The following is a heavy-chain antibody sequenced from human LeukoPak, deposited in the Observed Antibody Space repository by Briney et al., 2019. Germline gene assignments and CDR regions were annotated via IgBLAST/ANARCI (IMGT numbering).Heavy chain of an antibody. V-gene: IGHV3-7*01. D-gene: IGHD1-7*01. CDR1: GFTFSDYW. CDR3: AYNNWNSEAY. CDR2: IKPDGSEK. Sequence: GGSLRLSCAASGFTFSDYWMTWVRQAPGKGLEWVANIKPDGSEKYYVDSVKGRFTISRDNAKNSLYLQMNSLRAEDTAVYYCAYNNWNSEAYWGQGTLVTVSS. J-gene: IGHJ4*02.